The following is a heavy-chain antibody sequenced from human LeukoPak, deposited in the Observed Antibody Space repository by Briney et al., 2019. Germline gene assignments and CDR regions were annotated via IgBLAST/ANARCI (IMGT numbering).Heavy chain of an antibody. CDR3: ARMSEHYYDSSGLTGYFDY. CDR2: IYPGDSDT. J-gene: IGHJ4*02. CDR1: GYSFTSYW. Sequence: GESLKISCKGSGYSFTSYWIGWVRQMPGKGLEWMGIIYPGDSDTRYSPSFQGQVTISADKSISTAYLQWSSLKASDTAMYYCARMSEHYYDSSGLTGYFDYWGRGTLVTVSS. V-gene: IGHV5-51*01. D-gene: IGHD3-22*01.